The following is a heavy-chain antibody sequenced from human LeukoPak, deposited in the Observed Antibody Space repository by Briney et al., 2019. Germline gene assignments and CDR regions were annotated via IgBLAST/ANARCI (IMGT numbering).Heavy chain of an antibody. J-gene: IGHJ4*02. D-gene: IGHD3-10*01. CDR2: IKPDGSEK. Sequence: GGSLRLSCAASGFIFSSYWMSWVRQAPGKGLEWVANIKPDGSEKYYVDSVKGRFTISRDNAKNSLYLQMNSLRAEDTAVYYCALAGFGELFPDFDYWGQGTLVTVSS. CDR1: GFIFSSYW. V-gene: IGHV3-7*01. CDR3: ALAGFGELFPDFDY.